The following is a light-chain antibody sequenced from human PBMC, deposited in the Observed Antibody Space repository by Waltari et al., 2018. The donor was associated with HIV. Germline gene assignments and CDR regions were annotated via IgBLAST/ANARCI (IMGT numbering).Light chain of an antibody. CDR1: RSITSINN. CDR3: AAWDDNRSAVV. V-gene: IGLV1-44*01. Sequence: QSVLAQPPPASGTPGPGVAVPCSGTRSITSINNKTLYQQLPGTAPKLLIYGNNQRPSGVPDRFSGSKSGTSGSLAISGLQSEDEADYYCAAWDDNRSAVVFGGGTKLTVL. J-gene: IGLJ2*01. CDR2: GNN.